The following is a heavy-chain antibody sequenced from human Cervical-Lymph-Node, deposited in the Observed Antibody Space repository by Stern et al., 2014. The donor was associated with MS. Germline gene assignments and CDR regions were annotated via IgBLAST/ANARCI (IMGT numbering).Heavy chain of an antibody. D-gene: IGHD6-6*01. V-gene: IGHV1-2*04. CDR3: ARESPRSRLSSSSNRSLLY. J-gene: IGHJ4*02. Sequence: VQLVQSGAEVKKPGASVKVSCKASGYTFTGYYMHWVRQAPGQGLEWMGWINPNSGGTNYAQKFQGWVTMTRDTSISTAYMELSRLRSDDTAVYYCARESPRSRLSSSSNRSLLYWGQGTLVTVSS. CDR1: GYTFTGYY. CDR2: INPNSGGT.